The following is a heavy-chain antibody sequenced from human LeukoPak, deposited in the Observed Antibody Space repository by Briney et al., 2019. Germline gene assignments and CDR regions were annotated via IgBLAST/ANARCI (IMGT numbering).Heavy chain of an antibody. V-gene: IGHV3-11*05. CDR3: ARESYDILTGYYHFDY. D-gene: IGHD3-9*01. J-gene: IGHJ4*02. CDR1: GFTFSDYY. CDR2: ISSSSSYT. Sequence: GGSLRLSCAASGFTFSDYYMSWIRQAPGKGLEWVSYISSSSSYTNYADSVKGRFTISRDNAKNSLYLQMNSLRAEDTAVYYCARESYDILTGYYHFDYWGRGTLVTVSS.